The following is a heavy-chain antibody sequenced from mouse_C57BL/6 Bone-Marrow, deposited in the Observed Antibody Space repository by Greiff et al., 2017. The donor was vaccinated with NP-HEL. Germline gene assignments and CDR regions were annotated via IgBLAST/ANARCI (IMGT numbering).Heavy chain of an antibody. CDR1: GYTFTSYG. V-gene: IGHV1-81*01. CDR2: IYPRSGNT. CDR3: ARLGYDPFAY. Sequence: VKLMESGAELARPGASVKLSCKASGYTFTSYGISWVKQRTGQGLEWIGEIYPRSGNTYYNEQFKGKATLTADKSSSTAYMELRSLTSEDSAVYFCARLGYDPFAYWGQGTLVTVSA. D-gene: IGHD2-3*01. J-gene: IGHJ3*01.